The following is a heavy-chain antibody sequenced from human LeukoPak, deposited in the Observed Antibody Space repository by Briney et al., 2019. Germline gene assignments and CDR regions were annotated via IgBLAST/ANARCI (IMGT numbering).Heavy chain of an antibody. CDR3: ARVGTSLQSE. CDR1: GYTLTNYY. V-gene: IGHV1-46*01. J-gene: IGHJ4*02. Sequence: ASVKASCKASGYTLTNYYMHWVRQAPGQGLEWMGIINPSGGSTSYAQKFQGRVTMTRDPSTRTGYMELSSLRSEGHAGFYLARVGTSLQSEWGEGTLVTVSS. CDR2: INPSGGST. D-gene: IGHD5-24*01.